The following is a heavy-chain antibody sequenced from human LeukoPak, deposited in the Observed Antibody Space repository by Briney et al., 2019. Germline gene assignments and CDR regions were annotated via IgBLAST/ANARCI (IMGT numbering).Heavy chain of an antibody. CDR3: AKGAAGTLVGHYFDS. J-gene: IGHJ4*02. D-gene: IGHD2-21*01. Sequence: PGGSLRLSCAASGFTFSSSAMSWVRQAPGKGLDWVSAISGSGDSTYYADSVKGRFSISRDNSKNTLYVQMNSLGAEDTAVYYCAKGAAGTLVGHYFDSWGQGTLVTVSS. CDR2: ISGSGDST. V-gene: IGHV3-23*01. CDR1: GFTFSSSA.